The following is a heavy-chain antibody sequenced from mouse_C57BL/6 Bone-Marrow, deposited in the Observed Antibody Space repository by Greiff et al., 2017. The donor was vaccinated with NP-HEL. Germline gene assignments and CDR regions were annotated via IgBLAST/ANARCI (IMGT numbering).Heavy chain of an antibody. CDR2: ISSGGSYT. CDR3: ARHGSTVVAFDY. J-gene: IGHJ2*01. CDR1: GFTFSSYG. Sequence: EVKVVESGGDLVKPGGSLKLSCAASGFTFSSYGMSWVRQTPDKRLEWVATISSGGSYTYYPDSVKGRFTLSRDNAKNTLYLQMSSLKSEDTAMYYCARHGSTVVAFDYWGQGTTLTVSS. V-gene: IGHV5-6*01. D-gene: IGHD1-1*01.